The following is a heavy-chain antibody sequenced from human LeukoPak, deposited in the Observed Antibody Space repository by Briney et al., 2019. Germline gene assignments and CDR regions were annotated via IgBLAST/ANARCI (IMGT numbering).Heavy chain of an antibody. V-gene: IGHV1-24*01. D-gene: IGHD2-21*02. J-gene: IGHJ3*02. CDR3: ATAQSIVVVTAYAFDI. CDR2: FDPEDGET. Sequence: ASVKVSCKVSGYTLTELSMHWARQAPGKGLEWMGGFDPEDGETIYAQKFQGRVTMTEDTSTDTAYMELSSLRSEDTAVYYCATAQSIVVVTAYAFDIWGQGTMVTVSS. CDR1: GYTLTELS.